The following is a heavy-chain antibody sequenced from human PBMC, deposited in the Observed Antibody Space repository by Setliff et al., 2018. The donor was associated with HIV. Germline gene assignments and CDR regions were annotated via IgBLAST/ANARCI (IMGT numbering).Heavy chain of an antibody. CDR1: GGTFSSYS. CDR3: ARGSGGYCSGGSCYFGFGLAL. Sequence: SVKVSCQASGGTFSSYSITWVRQAPGQGLEWMGGIIPIFNTANSAQKFQGRVTITADESTSTAYMELTSLGSEDTAVYYCARGSGGYCSGGSCYFGFGLALWGQGTTVTVSS. D-gene: IGHD2-15*01. V-gene: IGHV1-69*13. J-gene: IGHJ6*02. CDR2: IIPIFNTA.